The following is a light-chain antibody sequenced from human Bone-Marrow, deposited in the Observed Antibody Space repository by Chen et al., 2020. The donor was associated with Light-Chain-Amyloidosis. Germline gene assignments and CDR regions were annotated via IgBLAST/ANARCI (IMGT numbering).Light chain of an antibody. Sequence: NFMLTQPHSVSESPGTTVIISCPRSSGSIATNYVQWYQRRPGSSPTTVIYEDDQRPSGVPYRFSGSIDRSSNSASLTISGLKTEDEADYYCQSYQGSSQGVFGGGTKLTVL. CDR2: EDD. CDR3: QSYQGSSQGV. CDR1: SGSIATNY. V-gene: IGLV6-57*01. J-gene: IGLJ3*02.